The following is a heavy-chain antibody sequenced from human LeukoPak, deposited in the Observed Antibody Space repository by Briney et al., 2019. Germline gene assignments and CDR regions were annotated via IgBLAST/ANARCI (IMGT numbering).Heavy chain of an antibody. J-gene: IGHJ4*02. Sequence: GGSLRLSCAASGFTFSSYGMHWVRQAPGKGLEWVAFIRYDGSNKYYADSVKGRFTISRDNSKNTLYLQMNSLRAEDTAVYYCAKDREQLVPGAFDYWGQGTLVTVSS. V-gene: IGHV3-30*02. CDR2: IRYDGSNK. CDR1: GFTFSSYG. D-gene: IGHD6-6*01. CDR3: AKDREQLVPGAFDY.